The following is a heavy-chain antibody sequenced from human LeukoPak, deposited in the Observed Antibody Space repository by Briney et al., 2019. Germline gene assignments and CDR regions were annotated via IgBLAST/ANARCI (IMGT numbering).Heavy chain of an antibody. D-gene: IGHD3-10*01. V-gene: IGHV3-30*18. CDR2: ISYDGSNK. CDR3: AKVGVLLWLSGRFDY. Sequence: PGGSLRLSCAASGFTFSSYGMHWVRQAPGKGLEWVAVISYDGSNKYYADSVKGRFTISRDNSKNTLYLQMNSLRAEDTAVYYCAKVGVLLWLSGRFDYWGQGTLVTVSS. J-gene: IGHJ4*02. CDR1: GFTFSSYG.